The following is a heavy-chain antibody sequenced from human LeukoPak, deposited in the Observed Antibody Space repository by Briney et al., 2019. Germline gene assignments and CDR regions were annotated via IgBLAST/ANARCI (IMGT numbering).Heavy chain of an antibody. Sequence: PGGSLRLSCAASGFTFSSYEMNWVRQAPGKGLEWVSYISNSGSTIYYADSVKGRFTISRDNAKNSLYLQMNSLRAEDTAVYYCARPFDYGDWAFDYWGQGTLVTVSS. V-gene: IGHV3-48*03. CDR2: ISNSGSTI. CDR3: ARPFDYGDWAFDY. J-gene: IGHJ4*02. D-gene: IGHD4-17*01. CDR1: GFTFSSYE.